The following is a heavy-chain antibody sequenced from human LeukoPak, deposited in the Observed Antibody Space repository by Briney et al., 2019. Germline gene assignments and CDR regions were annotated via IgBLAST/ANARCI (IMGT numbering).Heavy chain of an antibody. V-gene: IGHV4-34*01. Sequence: SETLSLTCAVYGGSFSGYYWSWIRQPPGKGLEWIGEINRSGSTNYNPSLKSQVTISVDTSKNQFSLKLSSVTAADTAVYYCASSGYGYGDFQYLYYWGQGTLVTVSS. J-gene: IGHJ4*02. D-gene: IGHD4-17*01. CDR1: GGSFSGYY. CDR2: INRSGST. CDR3: ASSGYGYGDFQYLYY.